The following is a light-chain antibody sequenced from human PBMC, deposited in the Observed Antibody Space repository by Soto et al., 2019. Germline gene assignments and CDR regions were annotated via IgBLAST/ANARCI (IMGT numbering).Light chain of an antibody. J-gene: IGKJ5*01. CDR3: HQYAYSPQT. CDR2: NPS. Sequence: EIVLTQSPGTLSLSPGERATLSCRASQTVGNSYLAWYQQKPGQAPRLLVYNPSTRATGIPDRFTGSGSGTDFTLTISRLEPEDFAVYYCHQYAYSPQTFGQGTRLEMK. CDR1: QTVGNSY. V-gene: IGKV3-20*01.